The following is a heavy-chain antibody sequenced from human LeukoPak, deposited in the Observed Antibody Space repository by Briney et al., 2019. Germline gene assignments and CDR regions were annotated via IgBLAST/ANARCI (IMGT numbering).Heavy chain of an antibody. CDR2: VSAHNGKT. D-gene: IGHD3-10*01. CDR1: VDTLTSYG. V-gene: IGHV1-18*01. J-gene: IGHJ4*02. CDR3: ARDPPREWFGELLKRFDY. Sequence: GASVKVSCKASVDTLTSYGISCVRQAPRQRLEWMGWVSAHNGKTKYAQKLQGRVTMTTDTSTSTAYMELRSLRSDDTAVYYCARDPPREWFGELLKRFDYWGQGTLVTVSS.